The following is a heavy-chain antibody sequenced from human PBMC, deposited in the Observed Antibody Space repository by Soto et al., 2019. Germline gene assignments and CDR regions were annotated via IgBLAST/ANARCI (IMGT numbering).Heavy chain of an antibody. CDR3: TQGPNNWNDYDAFDI. Sequence: EVQLVESGGGLVQPGGSLKLSCAASGFTFSGSAMHWVRQASRKGLEWVGRIRSKANSYATAYAASVKGRFTISRDDSKNTAYLQMNSLKTEDTAVYYCTQGPNNWNDYDAFDIWGQGTMVTVSS. D-gene: IGHD1-20*01. CDR1: GFTFSGSA. J-gene: IGHJ3*02. V-gene: IGHV3-73*01. CDR2: IRSKANSYAT.